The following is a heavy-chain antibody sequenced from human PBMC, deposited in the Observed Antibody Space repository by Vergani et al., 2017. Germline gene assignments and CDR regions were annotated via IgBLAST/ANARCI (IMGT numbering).Heavy chain of an antibody. CDR2: ISPDGDIT. Sequence: EEQLVESGGGLVQPGGSLRLSCAASGFAFDRYWMHWVRQTPEKGLVWVSRISPDGDITLNADSVKGRFTISRDNARTTLYLQMTNLRAEDTAVYYCLTGTTEPYWGQGTTVTVSS. V-gene: IGHV3-74*01. D-gene: IGHD4-17*01. CDR3: LTGTTEPY. CDR1: GFAFDRYW. J-gene: IGHJ6*02.